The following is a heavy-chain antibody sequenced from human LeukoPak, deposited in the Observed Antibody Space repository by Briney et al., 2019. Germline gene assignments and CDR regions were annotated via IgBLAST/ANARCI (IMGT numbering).Heavy chain of an antibody. V-gene: IGHV3-48*03. Sequence: QPGGSLRLSCAASGFTFSSYEMNWVRQAPEKGLEWVSYISSGSTIYDADSVKGRFTISRDNAKNSLCLQMNSLRAEDTAVYYCARESIAVAGAPFDYWGQGTLVTVSS. J-gene: IGHJ4*02. D-gene: IGHD6-19*01. CDR1: GFTFSSYE. CDR2: ISSGSTI. CDR3: ARESIAVAGAPFDY.